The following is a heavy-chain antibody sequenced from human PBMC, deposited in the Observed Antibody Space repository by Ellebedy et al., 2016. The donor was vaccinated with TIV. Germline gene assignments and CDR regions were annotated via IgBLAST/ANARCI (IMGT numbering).Heavy chain of an antibody. Sequence: MPSETLSLTCTVSGGSISTDYYWSWIRQPPGKEMELIGSIHYSGRTWYNPPLRSRVTILVDTSKNQLSLNLDFVTAADTAVYYCTRSRGYTVSHGMDVWGQGTSVTVSS. V-gene: IGHV4-39*01. CDR2: IHYSGRT. CDR3: TRSRGYTVSHGMDV. J-gene: IGHJ6*02. D-gene: IGHD5-18*01. CDR1: GGSISTDYY.